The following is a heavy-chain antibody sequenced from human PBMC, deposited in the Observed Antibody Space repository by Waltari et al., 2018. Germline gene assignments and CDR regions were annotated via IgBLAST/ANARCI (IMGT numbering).Heavy chain of an antibody. Sequence: ELQLVESGGGLIQPGGSLRLSCAASAFSVNDNSINWVRQAPGKGLEWVAIIYRGENTYFADSVKGRFSISRDNSKNTVYLQINSLRVDDTAVYYCAKLATSSDHGGGWLDSWGQGTLVTVSS. V-gene: IGHV3-53*01. D-gene: IGHD3-16*01. CDR3: AKLATSSDHGGGWLDS. CDR2: IYRGENT. CDR1: AFSVNDNS. J-gene: IGHJ5*01.